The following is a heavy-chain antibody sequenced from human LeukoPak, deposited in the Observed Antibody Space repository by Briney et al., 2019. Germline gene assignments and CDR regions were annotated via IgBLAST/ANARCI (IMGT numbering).Heavy chain of an antibody. D-gene: IGHD4-11*01. V-gene: IGHV4-38-2*01. Sequence: PSETLSLTCAVSGYSISSGYYWGWIRQPPGKGLEWIGEINHSGSTNYNPSLTSRVTISVDTSKNQFSLKLTSVAAAYTAVYYCARGRGFSTVSHLGYWGQGTLVTVSS. J-gene: IGHJ4*02. CDR3: ARGRGFSTVSHLGY. CDR2: INHSGST. CDR1: GYSISSGYY.